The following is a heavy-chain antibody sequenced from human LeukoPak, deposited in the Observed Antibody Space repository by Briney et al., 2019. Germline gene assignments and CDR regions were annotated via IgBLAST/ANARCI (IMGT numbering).Heavy chain of an antibody. CDR3: ARGLNYYYYGMDV. V-gene: IGHV4-34*01. CDR2: INHSGST. J-gene: IGHJ6*04. Sequence: PSETLSLTCAVYGGSFRGYYWSWIRQPPGKGLEWIGEINHSGSTNYNPSLKSRVTISVDTSKNQFSLKLSSVTAADTAVYYCARGLNYYYYGMDVWGKGTTVSVSS. CDR1: GGSFRGYY.